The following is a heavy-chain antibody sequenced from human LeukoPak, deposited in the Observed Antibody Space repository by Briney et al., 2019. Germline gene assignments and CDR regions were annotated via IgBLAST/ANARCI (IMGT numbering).Heavy chain of an antibody. CDR3: ARTTNFAAGYYIDY. J-gene: IGHJ4*02. CDR2: ISGSSRHK. D-gene: IGHD3-3*01. CDR1: GFTFSSYT. V-gene: IGHV3-21*01. Sequence: GGSLRLSCAASGFTFSSYTMNWVRQAPGKGLEWVSSISGSSRHKYYADSVKGRFTISRDNAKNSLYLQMNSLRAEDTAVYYCARTTNFAAGYYIDYWGQGTLVTVSS.